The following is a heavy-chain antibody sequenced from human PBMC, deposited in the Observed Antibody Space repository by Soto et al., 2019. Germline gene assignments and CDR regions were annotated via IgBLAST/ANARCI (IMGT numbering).Heavy chain of an antibody. V-gene: IGHV3-30*18. CDR1: GFSFNNYA. Sequence: PGGSLRLSCTASGFSFNNYAMHWVRHAPGKGLEWVAVISYDGSYKYFPDSVKGRFTISRDNSKNMVYLQMDSLRPDDTAVYYCAKDRASGSYFRSCLEYWGQGTLVTVSS. J-gene: IGHJ4*02. D-gene: IGHD1-26*01. CDR2: ISYDGSYK. CDR3: AKDRASGSYFRSCLEY.